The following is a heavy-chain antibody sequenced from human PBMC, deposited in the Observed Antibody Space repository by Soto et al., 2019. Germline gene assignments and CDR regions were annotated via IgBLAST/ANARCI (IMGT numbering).Heavy chain of an antibody. CDR2: IGVGGGDR. D-gene: IGHD3-10*01. CDR1: GFTFSSYA. J-gene: IGHJ4*02. V-gene: IGHV3-23*01. Sequence: EVQLLESGGGLVQPGGSLRLSCAASGFTFSSYAMSWVRQAPGKGLEWVSIIGVGGGDRYYPESVKGRFTISRDNSRDTLYLEMNSLRDKDTAVYYCARVRFGELVWGQGTLVTVSS. CDR3: ARVRFGELV.